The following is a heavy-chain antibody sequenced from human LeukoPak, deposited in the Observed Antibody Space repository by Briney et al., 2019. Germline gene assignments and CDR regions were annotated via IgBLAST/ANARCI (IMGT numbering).Heavy chain of an antibody. CDR3: AKGLVWGGFVVTTPNYYYGMDV. D-gene: IGHD3-16*01. Sequence: GGSLRLSCAASGFTFSRYGMHWVRQAPGKGLEWVAVISYDGSSKYYADSVKGRFTISRDNSKNTLYLQMNSLRAEDTAVYYCAKGLVWGGFVVTTPNYYYGMDVWGQGTTVTVSS. CDR2: ISYDGSSK. CDR1: GFTFSRYG. J-gene: IGHJ6*02. V-gene: IGHV3-30*18.